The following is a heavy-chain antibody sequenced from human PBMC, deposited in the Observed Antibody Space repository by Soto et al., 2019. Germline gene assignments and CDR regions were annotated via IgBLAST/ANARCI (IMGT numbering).Heavy chain of an antibody. J-gene: IGHJ4*02. CDR1: GGTFSSYT. CDR3: ARAHDSSGYYYAY. Sequence: SVKVSCKASGGTFSSYTISWVRQAPGQGLEWMGRIIPILGIANYAQKFQGRVTITADKSTSTAYMELSSLRSEDTAAYYCARAHDSSGYYYAYWGQGTLVTVLL. V-gene: IGHV1-69*02. D-gene: IGHD3-22*01. CDR2: IIPILGIA.